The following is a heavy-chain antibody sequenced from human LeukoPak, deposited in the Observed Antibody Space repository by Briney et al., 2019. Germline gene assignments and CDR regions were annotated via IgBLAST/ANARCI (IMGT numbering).Heavy chain of an antibody. CDR1: GYTFTSYG. CDR3: ARDLLWFGELPGAFDI. D-gene: IGHD3-10*01. V-gene: IGHV1-18*01. J-gene: IGHJ3*02. CDR2: ISAYNGNT. Sequence: ASVKVPCKASGYTFTSYGISWVRQAPGQGLEWMGWISAYNGNTNYAQKLQGRVTMTTDTSTSTAYMELRSLRSDDTAVYYCARDLLWFGELPGAFDIWGQGTVVTVSS.